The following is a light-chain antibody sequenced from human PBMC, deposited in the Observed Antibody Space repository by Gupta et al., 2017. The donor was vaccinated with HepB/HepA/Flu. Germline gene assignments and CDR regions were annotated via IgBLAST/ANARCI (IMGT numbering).Light chain of an antibody. Sequence: EIVLTQSPGTLSLSPGERATLSCRASQSISSFLAWYQQTPGQAPRLLIYGASNRATGIPARFSGSGSGTEFTLTISNLEPEDFAVYYCQHRDNWPLTFGGGTKVEIK. CDR3: QHRDNWPLT. V-gene: IGKV3-11*01. J-gene: IGKJ4*01. CDR2: GAS. CDR1: QSISSF.